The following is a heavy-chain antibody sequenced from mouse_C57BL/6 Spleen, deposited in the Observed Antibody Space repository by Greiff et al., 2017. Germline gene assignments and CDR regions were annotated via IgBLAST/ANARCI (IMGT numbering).Heavy chain of an antibody. Sequence: QVQLQQSGPELVKPGASVKISCKASGYAFSSSWMNWVKQRPGKGLEWIGRNYPGDGDTNYNGQFKGKATPTADKSSSTAYMQLSSLTSEDTAVYFCAPTGTGLYFDYWGQGTTLTVSS. V-gene: IGHV1-82*01. J-gene: IGHJ2*01. CDR2: NYPGDGDT. CDR1: GYAFSSSW. CDR3: APTGTGLYFDY. D-gene: IGHD4-1*02.